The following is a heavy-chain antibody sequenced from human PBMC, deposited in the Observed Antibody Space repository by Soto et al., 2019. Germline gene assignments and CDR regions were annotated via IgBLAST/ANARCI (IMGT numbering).Heavy chain of an antibody. CDR1: GFTFSSQA. D-gene: IGHD2-15*01. J-gene: IGHJ4*02. CDR3: AKNGGYCSNIYCSGILYYFDF. V-gene: IGHV3-23*01. Sequence: EVQLLEPGGGLVQPGGSLRLSCVASGFTFSSQAMSWVRQAPGKGLEWVSVISGSGATTDYADSVKGRFTISRANSENTVYLQMDSLGAEDTAIYYCAKNGGYCSNIYCSGILYYFDFWGQGTLVTVSS. CDR2: ISGSGATT.